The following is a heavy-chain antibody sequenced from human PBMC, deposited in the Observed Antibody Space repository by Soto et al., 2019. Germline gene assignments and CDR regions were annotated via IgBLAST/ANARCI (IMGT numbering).Heavy chain of an antibody. J-gene: IGHJ4*02. D-gene: IGHD3-22*01. CDR2: ISAYNGNT. Sequence: ASVKVSCKASGYTFNSYGISWVRQAPEQGLEWMGWISAYNGNTNYPQKFQGRVTMTTDISTSTAYMELRSLRSDDTAVYYCARQKYYYETSGYFMPDYWGQGTQVTVSS. V-gene: IGHV1-18*04. CDR1: GYTFNSYG. CDR3: ARQKYYYETSGYFMPDY.